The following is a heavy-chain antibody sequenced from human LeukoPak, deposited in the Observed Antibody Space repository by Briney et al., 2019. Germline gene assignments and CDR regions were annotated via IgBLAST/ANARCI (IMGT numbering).Heavy chain of an antibody. CDR2: IIPIFGTA. Sequence: ASVKVSCRASGGTFSSYAISWVRQAPGQGLEWMGGIIPIFGTANYAQKFQGRVTITADESTSTAYMELSSLRSEDTAVYYCARDLYEYSSSSAPEPWGQGTLVTVSS. CDR3: ARDLYEYSSSSAPEP. V-gene: IGHV1-69*13. J-gene: IGHJ5*02. D-gene: IGHD6-6*01. CDR1: GGTFSSYA.